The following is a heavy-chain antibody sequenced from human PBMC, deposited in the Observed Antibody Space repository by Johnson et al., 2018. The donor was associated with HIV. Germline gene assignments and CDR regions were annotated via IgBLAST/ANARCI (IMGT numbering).Heavy chain of an antibody. D-gene: IGHD2-2*01. CDR1: GFTFNDYA. Sequence: EVQLVESGGGLVQPGRSLRLSCAASGFTFNDYAMHWVRQAPGKGLEWVSGISWNSGSIGYADSVKDRFTISRDNAKKSLYLQMNSLRTEDTALYYCAKDTRDCNSATCYGAFDMWGQGTMVTVSS. V-gene: IGHV3-9*01. CDR2: ISWNSGSI. J-gene: IGHJ3*02. CDR3: AKDTRDCNSATCYGAFDM.